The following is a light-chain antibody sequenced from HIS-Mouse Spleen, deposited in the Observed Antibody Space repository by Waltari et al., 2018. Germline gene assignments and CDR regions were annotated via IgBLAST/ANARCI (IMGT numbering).Light chain of an antibody. CDR2: EHS. CDR1: ALPQKY. Sequence: SYELTQPPSVSVSPGQTARITCSGDALPQKYAYWYQQKSGQAPVLVIYEHSKRPAGIPERISGASSGAMATWTISGAQVEEEADYYCYSTDSSGNHRVFGGGTKLTVL. CDR3: YSTDSSGNHRV. J-gene: IGLJ2*01. V-gene: IGLV3-10*01.